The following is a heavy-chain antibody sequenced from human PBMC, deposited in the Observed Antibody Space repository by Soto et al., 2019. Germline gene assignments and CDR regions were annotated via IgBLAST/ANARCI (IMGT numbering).Heavy chain of an antibody. J-gene: IGHJ4*02. Sequence: GASVKVSCKASGYTFTSYGISWVRQAPGQGLEWMGWISAYNGNTNYAQKLQGRVTMTTDTSTSTAYMELRSLRSDDTAVYHCARARGSSVYSYGHHFFDYWGQGTLVTVSS. CDR1: GYTFTSYG. CDR3: ARARGSSVYSYGHHFFDY. CDR2: ISAYNGNT. D-gene: IGHD5-18*01. V-gene: IGHV1-18*01.